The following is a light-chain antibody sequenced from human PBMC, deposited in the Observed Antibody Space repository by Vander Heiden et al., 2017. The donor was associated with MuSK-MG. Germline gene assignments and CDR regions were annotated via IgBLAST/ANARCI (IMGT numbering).Light chain of an antibody. J-gene: IGLJ1*01. CDR2: VNS. CDR3: QSYDTSMSGSSV. V-gene: IGLV1-40*01. Sequence: QSVLTQPPSVSGAPGQGVTTPCTGSSHNSGAGYDVHWYQKLPGTAPNLLISVNSNRPSGVPDRFSCSTSGTSASLAITGLQAEEAADDYCQSYDTSMSGSSVFGAGTKVTVL. CDR1: SHNSGAGYD.